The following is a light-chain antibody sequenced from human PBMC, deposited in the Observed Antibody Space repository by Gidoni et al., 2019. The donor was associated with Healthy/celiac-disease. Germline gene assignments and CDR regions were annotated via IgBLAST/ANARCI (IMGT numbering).Light chain of an antibody. CDR3: NSRDSSGNLWV. J-gene: IGLJ3*02. CDR2: GKN. Sequence: SSELTQDPAVSVALGQTVRITCQGDSLRSYYASWYKKKPGQAPVLVIYGKNNRPSGIPDRFSGSSSGNTASLTITGAQAEDEADYYCNSRDSSGNLWVFGGGTKLTVL. V-gene: IGLV3-19*01. CDR1: SLRSYY.